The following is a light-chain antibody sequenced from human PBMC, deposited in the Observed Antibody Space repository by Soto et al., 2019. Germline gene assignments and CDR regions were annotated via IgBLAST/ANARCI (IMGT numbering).Light chain of an antibody. Sequence: EIVLTQSPATLSLSPGERATLSCRDSQSVSSYLAWYQQKPGQAPRLLIYDASNRATGIPARFSGSGSGTDFTLTINSLEPEDFAVYYCQQRSNWPPLFTFGPGT. V-gene: IGKV3-11*01. CDR3: QQRSNWPPLFT. CDR2: DAS. J-gene: IGKJ3*01. CDR1: QSVSSY.